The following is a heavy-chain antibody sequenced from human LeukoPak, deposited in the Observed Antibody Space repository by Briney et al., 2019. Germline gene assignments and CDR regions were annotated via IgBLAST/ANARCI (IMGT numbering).Heavy chain of an antibody. CDR1: GYSFADYY. Sequence: ASVKVSCKASGYSFADYYMHWVRQAPGQGLEWMGWIKPNSGDTRSAQKFQGRVIMTRDTSTGTAYMELSSLRSEDTAVYYCTTVDREYFDTSGYFDYWGQGTLVTVSS. CDR2: IKPNSGDT. J-gene: IGHJ4*02. CDR3: TTVDREYFDTSGYFDY. D-gene: IGHD3-22*01. V-gene: IGHV1-2*02.